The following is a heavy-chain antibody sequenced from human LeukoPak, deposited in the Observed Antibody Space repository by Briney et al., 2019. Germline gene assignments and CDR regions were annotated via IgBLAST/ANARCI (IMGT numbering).Heavy chain of an antibody. V-gene: IGHV3-53*01. J-gene: IGHJ4*02. D-gene: IGHD3-10*01. CDR2: IYRDAKT. Sequence: PGGSLRLSCAASGFAVSSNYMSWVRQAPGKGPEWVSVIYRDAKTYYADSVKGRFTISRDISKNTLFLQMTSLRAEDTALYYCAKVKGWYGEGYFDYWGQGTLVTVSS. CDR3: AKVKGWYGEGYFDY. CDR1: GFAVSSNY.